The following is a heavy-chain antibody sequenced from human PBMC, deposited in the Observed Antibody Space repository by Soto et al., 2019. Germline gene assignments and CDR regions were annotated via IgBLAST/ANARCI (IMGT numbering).Heavy chain of an antibody. J-gene: IGHJ4*02. D-gene: IGHD6-19*01. CDR1: GFTFSSYW. Sequence: EVQLVESGGGLVQPGGSLRLSCAASGFTFSSYWMHWVRQAPGKGLVWVSRINSDGSSTSYADSVKGRFTISRDNAKNTPYLQMNSLRAEDTAVYYCARDATGSGWSSYYFDYWGQGTLVTVSS. CDR3: ARDATGSGWSSYYFDY. V-gene: IGHV3-74*01. CDR2: INSDGSST.